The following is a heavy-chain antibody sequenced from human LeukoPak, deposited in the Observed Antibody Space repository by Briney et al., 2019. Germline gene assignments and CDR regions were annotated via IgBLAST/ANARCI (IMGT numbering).Heavy chain of an antibody. CDR3: ARAPVGGPLDY. D-gene: IGHD1-26*01. J-gene: IGHJ4*01. CDR1: GYIFTAYY. Sequence: AAVKVSCKASGYIFTAYYMHWVRQAPGLGLEWMGCINPNSGGTNYAQKFQGRVTMTRDTSIRTVFMELSTLTSDDTAVYYCARAPVGGPLDYWGHGSLVTVTS. CDR2: INPNSGGT. V-gene: IGHV1-2*02.